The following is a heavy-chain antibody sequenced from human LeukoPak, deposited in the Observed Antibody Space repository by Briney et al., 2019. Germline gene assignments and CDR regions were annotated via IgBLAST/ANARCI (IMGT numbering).Heavy chain of an antibody. Sequence: SETLSLTCSVSGGSISSYYWSWIRQPPGKGLEWIGYIYYSGSTNYNPSLKSRVTISVDTSKNQFSLKLSSVTAADTAVYYCARWGESRYFNYWGQGTLVTVSS. CDR1: GGSISSYY. J-gene: IGHJ4*02. CDR3: ARWGESRYFNY. CDR2: IYYSGST. V-gene: IGHV4-59*08. D-gene: IGHD3-16*01.